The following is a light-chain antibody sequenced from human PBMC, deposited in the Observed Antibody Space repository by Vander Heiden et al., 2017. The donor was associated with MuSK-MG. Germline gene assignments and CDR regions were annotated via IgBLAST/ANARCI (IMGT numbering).Light chain of an antibody. Sequence: QSALTQPASVSGSPGQSITISCTGTSSDVGNSNFVSWYQQHPGKAPKLMIYEVSDRPSGVSNRFSGSKSGNTASLTIAGLQAEDEADYYCSSYRSRSTSYVFGTGTKVTVL. CDR2: EVS. J-gene: IGLJ1*01. CDR1: SSDVGNSNF. CDR3: SSYRSRSTSYV. V-gene: IGLV2-14*01.